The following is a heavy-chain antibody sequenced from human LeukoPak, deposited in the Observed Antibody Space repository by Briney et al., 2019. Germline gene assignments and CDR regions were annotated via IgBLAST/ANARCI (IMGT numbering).Heavy chain of an antibody. CDR3: ARGLIRYFDWLLHEDSYFDY. CDR2: MNPNSGNT. D-gene: IGHD3-9*01. Sequence: ASVKVSCKASGYTFTCYDINWVRQATGQGLEWMGWMNPNSGNTGYAQKFQGRVTMTRNTSISTAYMELSSLRSEDTAVYYCARGLIRYFDWLLHEDSYFDYWGQGTLVTVSS. CDR1: GYTFTCYD. V-gene: IGHV1-8*01. J-gene: IGHJ4*02.